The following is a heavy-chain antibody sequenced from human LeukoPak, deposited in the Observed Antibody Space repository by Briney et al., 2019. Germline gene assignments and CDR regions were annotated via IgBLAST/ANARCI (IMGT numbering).Heavy chain of an antibody. Sequence: ASVKVSCKASGYTFTGYYIHWVRQAPGQGLEWMGWINPNSGGTNYAQKFQGRVTMTRDTSITTAYMELSRLRSDDTAVYYCARGYCSSSSCYRNYDYYYTDVWGKGTTVTISS. D-gene: IGHD2-2*01. V-gene: IGHV1-2*02. CDR3: ARGYCSSSSCYRNYDYYYTDV. CDR1: GYTFTGYY. J-gene: IGHJ6*03. CDR2: INPNSGGT.